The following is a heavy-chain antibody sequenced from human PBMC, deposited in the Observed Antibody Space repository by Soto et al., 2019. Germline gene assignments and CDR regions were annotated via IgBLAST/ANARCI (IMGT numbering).Heavy chain of an antibody. CDR2: ISHDGNSK. Sequence: QVQLVESGGDVVQTGRSLRISCEASGFIFGSYVMHWVRQPPGKGLEWMSAISHDGNSKFYADSVKGRFTISRDNSRNTVYLQLNSLRGEDTDVYYCATEDESSGYAGTFHHWGQGTLVTVSS. D-gene: IGHD3-22*01. J-gene: IGHJ1*01. V-gene: IGHV3-30-3*01. CDR3: ATEDESSGYAGTFHH. CDR1: GFIFGSYV.